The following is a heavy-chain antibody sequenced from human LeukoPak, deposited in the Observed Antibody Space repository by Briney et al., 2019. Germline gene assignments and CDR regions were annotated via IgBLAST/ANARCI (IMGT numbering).Heavy chain of an antibody. J-gene: IGHJ6*03. V-gene: IGHV4-34*01. CDR1: GGSFSGYY. Sequence: SETLSLTCAVYGGSFSGYYWSRIRQPPGKGLEWIGEINHSGSTNYNPSLKSRVTISVDTSKNQFPLKLSSVTAADTAVYYCARGTVVRDYYYYYMDVWGKGTTVTVSS. CDR3: ARGTVVRDYYYYYMDV. CDR2: INHSGST. D-gene: IGHD3-22*01.